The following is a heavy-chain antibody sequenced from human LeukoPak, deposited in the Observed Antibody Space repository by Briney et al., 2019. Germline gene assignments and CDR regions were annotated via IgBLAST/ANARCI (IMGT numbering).Heavy chain of an antibody. V-gene: IGHV3-23*01. CDR1: GFTFSTYW. Sequence: GGSLRLSCAGSGFTFSTYWMHWVRQAPGQGLEWVSSISGSGGSTYHADSVKGRFTISRDNSKNTLYLQMNSLRAEDTAVYYCANGGLWLPTRSDWGQGTLVTVST. J-gene: IGHJ4*02. D-gene: IGHD5-18*01. CDR3: ANGGLWLPTRSD. CDR2: ISGSGGST.